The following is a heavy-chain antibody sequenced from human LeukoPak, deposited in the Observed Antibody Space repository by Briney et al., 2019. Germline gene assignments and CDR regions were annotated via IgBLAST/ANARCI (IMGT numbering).Heavy chain of an antibody. CDR1: GDSISGHY. CDR2: IYYSGST. J-gene: IGHJ3*02. Sequence: SETLSLTCTVSGDSISGHYWNWIRQPPGKGLEWIGYIYYSGSTNYNPSLKSRVTISVDTSKNQFSLKLNSVTAADTAVYYCARHESSSWGAFDIWGQGTMVTVSS. CDR3: ARHESSSWGAFDI. V-gene: IGHV4-59*08. D-gene: IGHD6-13*01.